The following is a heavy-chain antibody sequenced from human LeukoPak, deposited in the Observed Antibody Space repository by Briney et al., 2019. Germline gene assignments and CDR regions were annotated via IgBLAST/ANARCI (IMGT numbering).Heavy chain of an antibody. D-gene: IGHD1-26*01. Sequence: GGSLRLSRAASGFTFSSYWMHWVRQAPGKGLVWVSRINSDGSSTSYADSVKGRFTISRDNAKNTLYLQMNSLRAEDTAVYYCARVEWELLPYFDYWGQGTLVTVSS. CDR1: GFTFSSYW. CDR3: ARVEWELLPYFDY. CDR2: INSDGSST. V-gene: IGHV3-74*01. J-gene: IGHJ4*02.